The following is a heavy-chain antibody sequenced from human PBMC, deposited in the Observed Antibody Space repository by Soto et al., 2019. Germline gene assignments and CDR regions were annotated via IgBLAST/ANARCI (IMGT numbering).Heavy chain of an antibody. Sequence: SETLSLTCAVYGGSFSGYYWSWIRQPPGKGLEWIGEINHSGSTNYNPSLKSRVTISVDTSKNQFSLKLSSVTAADTAVYYCAREGGYYDFWSGYPSYYYYYGMDVWGQGTTVTV. J-gene: IGHJ6*02. V-gene: IGHV4-34*01. CDR3: AREGGYYDFWSGYPSYYYYYGMDV. CDR1: GGSFSGYY. D-gene: IGHD3-3*01. CDR2: INHSGST.